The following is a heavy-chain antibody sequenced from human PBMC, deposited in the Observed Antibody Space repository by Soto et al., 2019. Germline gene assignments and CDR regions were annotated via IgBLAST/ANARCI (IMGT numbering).Heavy chain of an antibody. CDR2: ISPYNGDT. Sequence: QVQLVQSGAEVKRPGASVKVSCKASGYTFTTYGFNWVRQAPGQGLEWMGWISPYNGDTNYAQNFQGRVTLTTDTSTSTAYMELRSLTADDTAIYYCARTPRAQMIVLEAATRLDYWGQGTLVTVSS. CDR1: GYTFTTYG. D-gene: IGHD2-15*01. CDR3: ARTPRAQMIVLEAATRLDY. V-gene: IGHV1-18*04. J-gene: IGHJ4*02.